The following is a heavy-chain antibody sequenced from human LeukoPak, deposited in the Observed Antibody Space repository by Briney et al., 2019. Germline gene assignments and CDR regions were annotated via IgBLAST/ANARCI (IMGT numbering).Heavy chain of an antibody. V-gene: IGHV4-34*01. CDR1: GGSFSGYY. CDR3: AREKYYYGSGSYYWFDP. CDR2: IYHSGST. J-gene: IGHJ5*02. Sequence: SETLSLTCAVYGGSFSGYYWSWIRQPPGKGLEWIGEIYHSGSTNYNPSLKSRVTMSVDTSKNQFSLKLSSVTAADTAVYYCAREKYYYGSGSYYWFDPWGQGTLVTVSS. D-gene: IGHD3-10*01.